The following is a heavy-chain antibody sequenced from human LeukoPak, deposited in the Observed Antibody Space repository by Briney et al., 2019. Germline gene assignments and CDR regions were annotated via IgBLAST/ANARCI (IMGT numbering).Heavy chain of an antibody. Sequence: GRSLRLSCAASGFTFDGYAMHWVRQAPGKGLEWVSGISWNSGSIGYADSVKGRFTISRDNAKNSLYLQMNSLRAEDSALYYCAKDRTYCGGDCYSAGIDYWGQGTLVTVSS. CDR2: ISWNSGSI. J-gene: IGHJ4*02. CDR3: AKDRTYCGGDCYSAGIDY. CDR1: GFTFDGYA. D-gene: IGHD2-21*02. V-gene: IGHV3-9*01.